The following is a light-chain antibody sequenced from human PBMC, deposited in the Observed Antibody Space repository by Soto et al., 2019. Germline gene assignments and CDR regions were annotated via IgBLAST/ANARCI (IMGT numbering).Light chain of an antibody. J-gene: IGKJ1*01. CDR3: QQRTDRPPWT. Sequence: EVVLTQSPGILSVSPGERASLSCRASQSVSGNLAWYRQTPGQAPRLLIFDASQRATGIPARFRGSGSGTDFTLSISSLEPEDFAVYYCQQRTDRPPWTFGQGTKVDIK. CDR1: QSVSGN. CDR2: DAS. V-gene: IGKV3-11*01.